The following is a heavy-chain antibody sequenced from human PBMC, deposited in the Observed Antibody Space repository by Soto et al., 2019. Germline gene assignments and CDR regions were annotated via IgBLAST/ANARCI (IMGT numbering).Heavy chain of an antibody. J-gene: IGHJ4*02. CDR2: IYYSGST. D-gene: IGHD2-15*01. V-gene: IGHV4-39*01. Sequence: SDTLSLTCTVSGVFISSSSYYWVLIRQPPGKGLEWIGSIYYSGSTYYNPSLKSRVTISVDTSKNQFSLKLSSVTAADTAVYYCASHVLVVSAYDYWGQGTLVSVSS. CDR1: GVFISSSSYY. CDR3: ASHVLVVSAYDY.